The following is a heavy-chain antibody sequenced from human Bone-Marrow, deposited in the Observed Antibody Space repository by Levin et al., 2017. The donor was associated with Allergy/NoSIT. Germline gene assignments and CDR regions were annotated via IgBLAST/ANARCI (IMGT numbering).Heavy chain of an antibody. V-gene: IGHV3-11*03. D-gene: IGHD2-21*01. J-gene: IGHJ4*02. CDR3: ASAPPRYCGGVHCYSYEMDF. CDR1: GFTFSDYY. Sequence: GESLKISCAASGFTFSDYYMNWIRQAPGKGLEWISYISGSNSYTNYADSVKGRFTISRDNAKNSLFLQMNSLRAEDTAAYYCASAPPRYCGGVHCYSYEMDFWGQGTLVTVSS. CDR2: ISGSNSYT.